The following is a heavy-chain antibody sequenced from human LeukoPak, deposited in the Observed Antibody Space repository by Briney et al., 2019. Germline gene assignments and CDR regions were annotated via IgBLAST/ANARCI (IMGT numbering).Heavy chain of an antibody. V-gene: IGHV4-59*01. CDR3: ARARGAEAIDY. Sequence: SETLSLTCTVSGGSISSYYWSWIRQPPGKGLEWIGYIYYSGSTNYNPSLKSRVTISVDTSKNQFSLRLSSVTAADTAVYYCARARGAEAIDYWGQGTLVTVSS. CDR2: IYYSGST. D-gene: IGHD6-25*01. J-gene: IGHJ4*02. CDR1: GGSISSYY.